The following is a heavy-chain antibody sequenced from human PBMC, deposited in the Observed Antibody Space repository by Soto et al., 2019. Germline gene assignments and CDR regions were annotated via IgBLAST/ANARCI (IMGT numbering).Heavy chain of an antibody. D-gene: IGHD6-19*01. CDR1: GFTFSSYW. J-gene: IGHJ3*02. CDR3: ARDSYSSGWYDAFDI. Sequence: PGGSLRLSCAASGFTFSSYWMSWVRQAPGKGLEWVANIKQDGSEKYYVDSVKGRFTISRDNAKNSLYLQMNSLRAEDTAVYYRARDSYSSGWYDAFDIWGQGTMVTVSS. V-gene: IGHV3-7*01. CDR2: IKQDGSEK.